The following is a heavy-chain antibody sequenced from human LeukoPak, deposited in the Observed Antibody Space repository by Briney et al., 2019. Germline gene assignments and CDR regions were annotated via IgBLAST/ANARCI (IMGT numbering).Heavy chain of an antibody. D-gene: IGHD2-15*01. Sequence: GGSLRLSCAASGFTFSSYAMSWVRQAPGKGLEWVSAISGSGGSTYYADSVKGRFTISRDNSKNTLYLQMNSLRAEDTAVYYCAKDRYCSGASCYQPFDYWGQGTLVTVSS. CDR1: GFTFSSYA. CDR3: AKDRYCSGASCYQPFDY. CDR2: ISGSGGST. V-gene: IGHV3-23*01. J-gene: IGHJ4*02.